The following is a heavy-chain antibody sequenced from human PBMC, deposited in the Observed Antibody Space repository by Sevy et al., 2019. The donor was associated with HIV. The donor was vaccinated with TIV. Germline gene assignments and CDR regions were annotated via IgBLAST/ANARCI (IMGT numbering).Heavy chain of an antibody. J-gene: IGHJ5*02. CDR2: LGSGGVTT. CDR3: TRYALTSRTWFDP. V-gene: IGHV3-23*01. CDR1: GFTFSTYA. Sequence: GGCLRLSCAASGFTFSTYAMNWVRQAPGKGLEWVSTLGSGGVTTYYADSVRGRFTISRDISKNTLFLQMNSLRADDTAVYYCTRYALTSRTWFDPWGQGTLVTVSS. D-gene: IGHD7-27*01.